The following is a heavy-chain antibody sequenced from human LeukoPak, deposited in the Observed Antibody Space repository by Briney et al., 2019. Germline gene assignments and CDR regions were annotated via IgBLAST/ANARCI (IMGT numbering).Heavy chain of an antibody. D-gene: IGHD3-22*01. J-gene: IGHJ4*02. CDR1: GFTFSSFA. V-gene: IGHV3-23*01. Sequence: TGGSLRLSCAASGFTFSSFAMTWVRQAPGKGLEWVSVISGSAGRTYYADSVKGRFTLSRDNSNNTLSLEMSSLRAEDTAVYYCAREGTYYDSSGYYVSRGQGTLVTVSS. CDR2: ISGSAGRT. CDR3: AREGTYYDSSGYYVS.